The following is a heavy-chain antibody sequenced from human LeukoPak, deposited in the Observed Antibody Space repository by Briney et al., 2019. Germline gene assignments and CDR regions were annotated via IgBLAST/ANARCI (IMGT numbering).Heavy chain of an antibody. D-gene: IGHD6-13*01. J-gene: IGHJ4*02. CDR3: AKDRTGSSSWDYFDY. CDR2: ISYDGSNK. CDR1: GFTFSSYA. V-gene: IGHV3-30-3*01. Sequence: GGSLRLSCAASGFTFSSYAMHWVRQAPGKGLEWVAVISYDGSNKYYADSVKGRFTISRDNSKNTLYLQMNSLRAEDTAVYYCAKDRTGSSSWDYFDYWGQGTLVTVSS.